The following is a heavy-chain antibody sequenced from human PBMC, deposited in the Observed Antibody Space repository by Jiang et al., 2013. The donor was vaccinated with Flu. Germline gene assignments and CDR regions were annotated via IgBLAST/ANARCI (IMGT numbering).Heavy chain of an antibody. CDR2: SIIWEH. CDR3: ASENSGSYRGGAFDI. D-gene: IGHD1-26*01. CDR1: GYSISSGYY. Sequence: VSGYSISSGYYWAGSGSPRRAEWIGVSIIWEHLLQPSLKSRVTISVDTSRNQFSLKLSSVTAADTAVYYCASENSGSYRGGAFDIWGQGTMVTVSS. J-gene: IGHJ3*02. V-gene: IGHV4-38-2*02.